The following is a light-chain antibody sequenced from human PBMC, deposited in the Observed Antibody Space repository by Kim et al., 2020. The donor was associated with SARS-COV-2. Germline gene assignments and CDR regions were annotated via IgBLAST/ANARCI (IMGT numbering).Light chain of an antibody. CDR1: SGHSTCM. Sequence: GSWVKLTCTRSSGHSTCMIAWQQQRPGKAPRYLMSLQESGRYETGSEVPDRFSGSSSGADRYLTISNLQSEDEAEYYCETWDSHVVFGGGTQLTVL. CDR3: ETWDSHVV. J-gene: IGLJ2*01. V-gene: IGLV4-60*03. CDR2: LQESGRY.